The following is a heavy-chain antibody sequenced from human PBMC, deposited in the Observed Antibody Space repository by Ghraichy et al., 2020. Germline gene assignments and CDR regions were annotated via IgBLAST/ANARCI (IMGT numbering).Heavy chain of an antibody. V-gene: IGHV2-5*02. J-gene: IGHJ6*02. CDR3: TNSGPLPGIMDYFYGLDV. D-gene: IGHD1-1*01. Sequence: SGPTLVKPTQTLTLTCTFSGFSLTTSGVGVGWIRQPPGKALEWLALINCDDDKRYSPSLKCRLTITKDTSKNQVVLTMTSMDPVDTATYYCTNSGPLPGIMDYFYGLDVWGQGTTVTFSS. CDR1: GFSLTTSGVG. CDR2: INCDDDK.